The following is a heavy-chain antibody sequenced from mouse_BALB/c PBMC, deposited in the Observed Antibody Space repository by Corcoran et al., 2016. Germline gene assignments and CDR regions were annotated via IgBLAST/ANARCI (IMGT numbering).Heavy chain of an antibody. CDR2: INTYTGEP. Sequence: QIQLVQSGPELKKPGETVKISCKASGYTFTNNGMNWVKQAPGKGLKWMGWINTYTGEPTYADDFKGRFAFSLDTSASTAYLQINNLKNEDTATYFCAKEPFAMDYWGQGTSVTVSS. J-gene: IGHJ4*01. V-gene: IGHV9-3-1*01. CDR3: AKEPFAMDY. CDR1: GYTFTNNG.